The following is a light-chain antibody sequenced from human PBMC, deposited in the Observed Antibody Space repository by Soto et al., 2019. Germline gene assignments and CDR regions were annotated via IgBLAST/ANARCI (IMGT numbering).Light chain of an antibody. J-gene: IGKJ1*01. Sequence: AIRMTQSPSSLSASTGDRVTITCRASQGISSYLAWYQQKPGKAPKLVIYAASTLQSGVPSRFSGSGSGTDFTLTLSCLQSEDFATYYCQQYYSYPRTFGQGTKVEIK. CDR1: QGISSY. V-gene: IGKV1-8*01. CDR3: QQYYSYPRT. CDR2: AAS.